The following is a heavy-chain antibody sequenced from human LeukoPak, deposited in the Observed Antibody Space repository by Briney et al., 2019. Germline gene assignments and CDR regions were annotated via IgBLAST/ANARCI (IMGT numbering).Heavy chain of an antibody. D-gene: IGHD3-22*01. Sequence: GGSLRLSCATSGFTFSSYAMSWVRQAPGKGLEWVSAISGSGGSTYYADSVKGRFTISRDNSKNTLYLQMNSLRAEDTAVYCCAKGDTYHSSGYYDYWGQGTLVTVSS. CDR1: GFTFSSYA. CDR3: AKGDTYHSSGYYDY. V-gene: IGHV3-23*01. J-gene: IGHJ4*02. CDR2: ISGSGGST.